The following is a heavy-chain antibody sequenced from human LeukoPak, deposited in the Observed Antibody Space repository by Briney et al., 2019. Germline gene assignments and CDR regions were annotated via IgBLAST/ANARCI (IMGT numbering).Heavy chain of an antibody. Sequence: GASVKVSCKASGGTFSSYAISWVRQAPGQGLEWMGGIIPIFGTANYAQKFQGRVTITADESTSTAYMELSGLRSEDTAVYHCARDPYYDFWSGYYYYYGMDVWGQGTTVTVSS. D-gene: IGHD3-3*01. V-gene: IGHV1-69*13. CDR3: ARDPYYDFWSGYYYYYGMDV. CDR1: GGTFSSYA. J-gene: IGHJ6*02. CDR2: IIPIFGTA.